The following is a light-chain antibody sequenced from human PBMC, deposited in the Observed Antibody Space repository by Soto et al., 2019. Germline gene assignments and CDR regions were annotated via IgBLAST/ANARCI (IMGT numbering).Light chain of an antibody. CDR1: QSVSSN. V-gene: IGKV3D-15*01. CDR3: KQYNNWPPWT. CDR2: GAS. J-gene: IGKJ1*01. Sequence: EIVMTQSPATLSVSPGERATLSCRASQSVSSNLAWYQQKPGQAPRLLIYGASTRATGIRARFSGSGSGTEFTLTISSLQSEDFAVYYCKQYNNWPPWTFGQGTKVEIK.